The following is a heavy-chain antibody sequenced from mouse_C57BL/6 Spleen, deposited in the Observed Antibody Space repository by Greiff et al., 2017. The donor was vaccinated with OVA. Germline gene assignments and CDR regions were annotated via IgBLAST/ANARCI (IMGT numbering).Heavy chain of an antibody. V-gene: IGHV1-5*01. D-gene: IGHD1-1*01. J-gene: IGHJ2*01. CDR2: IFPGNSDT. CDR3: TRRSYYGSSYFDY. CDR1: GYTFTSYW. Sequence: VQLQQSGTVLARPGASVKMSCKTSGYTFTSYWMHWVKQRPGQGLEWIGAIFPGNSDTSYNQKFKGKAKLTAVTSASTAYMELSSLTNEDSAVYYCTRRSYYGSSYFDYWGQGTTLTVSS.